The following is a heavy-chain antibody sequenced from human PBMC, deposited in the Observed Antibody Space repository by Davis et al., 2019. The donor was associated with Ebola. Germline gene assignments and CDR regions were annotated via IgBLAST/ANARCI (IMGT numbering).Heavy chain of an antibody. J-gene: IGHJ5*02. CDR1: GFTFSSYG. D-gene: IGHD4-17*01. Sequence: GESLKISCAASGFTFSSYGMHWVRQAPGKGLEWVAVISYDGSNKYYADSVKGRFTISRDNSKNTLYLQMNSLRAEDTAVYYCAKDSTHLTTVTTSGIDPWGQGTLVTVSS. CDR3: AKDSTHLTTVTTSGIDP. V-gene: IGHV3-30*18. CDR2: ISYDGSNK.